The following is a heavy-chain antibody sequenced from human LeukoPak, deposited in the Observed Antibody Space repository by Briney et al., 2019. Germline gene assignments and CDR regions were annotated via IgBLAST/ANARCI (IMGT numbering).Heavy chain of an antibody. V-gene: IGHV6-1*01. J-gene: IGHJ5*02. D-gene: IGHD7-27*01. CDR3: ARAPKETGDFGP. CDR2: TYYRSKWFS. Sequence: SQTLSLTCAISGDSVSSNIAAWNWIRQSPSRGLEWLGRTYYRSKWFSDYALSVKSRITISPDTSKNRFSLQLNSVTPEDTAVYYCARAPKETGDFGPWGQGTLVTVSS. CDR1: GDSVSSNIAA.